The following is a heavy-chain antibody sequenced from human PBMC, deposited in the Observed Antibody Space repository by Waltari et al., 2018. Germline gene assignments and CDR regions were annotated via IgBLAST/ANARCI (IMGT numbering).Heavy chain of an antibody. V-gene: IGHV3-23*01. D-gene: IGHD2-15*01. CDR1: GFTFGNYA. CDR2: ISGSGDKT. Sequence: EVHLLESGGGLVQPGGSLRPSCTASGFTFGNYARGWVRQAPGKGREWVSAISGSGDKTYYADSVKGRFTISRDNSKNTLFLQMDSLRADDTALYYCARDGARGGGSCYNYWGQGSLVTVSS. J-gene: IGHJ4*02. CDR3: ARDGARGGGSCYNY.